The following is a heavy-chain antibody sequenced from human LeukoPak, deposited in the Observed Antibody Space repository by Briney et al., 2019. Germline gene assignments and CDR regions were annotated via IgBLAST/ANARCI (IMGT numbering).Heavy chain of an antibody. CDR2: IKQDGSEK. CDR1: GFTFSSYW. V-gene: IGHV3-7*02. J-gene: IGHJ4*02. CDR3: ARWTGSNSGGSLDY. Sequence: GGSLRLSCAASGFTFSSYWMSWVRQAPGKGLEWVANIKQDGSEKYYVDSVKGRFTISRDNAKNSLYLQMNSLRAEDTAVFYCARWTGSNSGGSLDYWGQGTLVTVSS. D-gene: IGHD5-12*01.